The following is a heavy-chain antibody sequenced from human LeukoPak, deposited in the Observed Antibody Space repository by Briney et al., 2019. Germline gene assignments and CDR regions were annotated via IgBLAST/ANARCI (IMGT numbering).Heavy chain of an antibody. J-gene: IGHJ4*02. CDR3: AMIRGYSGYDAIHY. CDR2: ISAYNGNT. CDR1: GYTFTSYG. V-gene: IGHV1-18*01. Sequence: ASMKVSCKASGYTFTSYGISWVRQAPGQGLEWMGWISAYNGNTNYAQKLQGRVTMTTDTSTSTAYMELRSLRSDDTAVYYCAMIRGYSGYDAIHYWGQGTLVTVSS. D-gene: IGHD5-12*01.